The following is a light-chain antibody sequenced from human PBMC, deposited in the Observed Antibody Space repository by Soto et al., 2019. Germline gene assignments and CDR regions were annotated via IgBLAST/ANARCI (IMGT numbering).Light chain of an antibody. V-gene: IGLV1-47*01. J-gene: IGLJ2*01. CDR3: ASWDDSLSAGEV. Sequence: QSVLTQPPSASGTPGQRVTISCSGSGSNIGTNYVYWYQQLPGTAPKLLIYRSNQRPSGAPDRFSGSKSGTSASLAISGLRSEDEADYYCASWDDSLSAGEVFGGGTKLTVL. CDR2: RSN. CDR1: GSNIGTNY.